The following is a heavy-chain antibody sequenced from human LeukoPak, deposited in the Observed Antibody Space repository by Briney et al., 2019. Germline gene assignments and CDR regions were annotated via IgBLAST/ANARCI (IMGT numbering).Heavy chain of an antibody. CDR3: AKESTVAPGNVNWFDS. D-gene: IGHD4-23*01. J-gene: IGHJ5*01. V-gene: IGHV3-7*03. Sequence: GGSLRLSCAASGFTFSGSAMHWVRQAPGKGLEWVANIKQDGSEEYYVDSVKGRFTISRDNFKNKLYLHMNSLRAGDTAVFYCAKESTVAPGNVNWFDSWGQGTLVTVSS. CDR1: GFTFSGSA. CDR2: IKQDGSEE.